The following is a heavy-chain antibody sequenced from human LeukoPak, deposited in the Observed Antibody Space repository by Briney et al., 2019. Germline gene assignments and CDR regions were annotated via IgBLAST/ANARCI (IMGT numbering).Heavy chain of an antibody. CDR3: AKSYGDYLGYFDP. CDR1: GFTFSSYA. Sequence: PGGSLRLSCAASGFTFSSYAMSWVRQAPGKGLEWVSGISDGGGTTNYADAVKGRFTISRDKSKNTLFLQMNSLRAEDTAVYYCAKSYGDYLGYFDPWGQGTLVTVSS. CDR2: ISDGGGTT. V-gene: IGHV3-23*01. J-gene: IGHJ4*02. D-gene: IGHD4-17*01.